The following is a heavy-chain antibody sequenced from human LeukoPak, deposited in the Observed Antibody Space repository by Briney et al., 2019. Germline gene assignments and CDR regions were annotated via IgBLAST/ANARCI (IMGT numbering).Heavy chain of an antibody. CDR3: AREYYYNDSGRGASRY. CDR1: GFAFTDYW. J-gene: IGHJ4*02. V-gene: IGHV3-7*05. D-gene: IGHD3-22*01. Sequence: GGSLRLSCAASGFAFTDYWSSWVRQAPGKGLEWVANIKEDGSEKYYVDSVKGRFTISRDNAKNSLYLQMNALRAEDTALYYCAREYYYNDSGRGASRYWGQGTLVTVSP. CDR2: IKEDGSEK.